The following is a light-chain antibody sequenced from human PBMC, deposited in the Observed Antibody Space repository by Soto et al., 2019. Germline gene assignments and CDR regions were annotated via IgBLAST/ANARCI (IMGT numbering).Light chain of an antibody. CDR2: GAS. CDR1: QSVSSD. Sequence: EVVMTQSPATLSLSPGERATLSCRASQSVSSDLAWYQQKPGQPPRLLISGASTRATGVPARFSGSGSGTEFTLTISSLQSEDFAVYYCQQYHNWPPLTFGGGTKVEIK. J-gene: IGKJ4*01. V-gene: IGKV3-15*01. CDR3: QQYHNWPPLT.